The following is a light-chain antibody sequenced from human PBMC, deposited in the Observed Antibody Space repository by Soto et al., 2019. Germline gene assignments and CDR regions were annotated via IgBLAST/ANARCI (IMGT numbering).Light chain of an antibody. V-gene: IGKV2-28*01. CDR3: MQALQTPLLT. J-gene: IGKJ4*01. CDR1: QSLLHSNGYNY. CDR2: LGS. Sequence: DIVMTQSPLSLPVTPGEPASISCRSSQSLLHSNGYNYLDWYLQKPGQSPQLLIYLGSNRASGVPDRFSGSGSGTDFTLKISGVEAEDVGVYYCMQALQTPLLTFGGGTKVEIK.